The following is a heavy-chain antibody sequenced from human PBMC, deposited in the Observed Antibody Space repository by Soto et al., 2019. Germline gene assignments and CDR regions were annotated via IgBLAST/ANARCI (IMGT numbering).Heavy chain of an antibody. CDR2: ISYDGSNK. V-gene: IGHV3-30*18. Sequence: QVQLVESGGGVVQPGRSLRLSCAASGFTFSSYGMHWVRQAPGKGLEWVAVISYDGSNKYYADSVKGRFTISRDNSKNTLYLQMNSLRAEDTAVYYCAKSLDSGSYPGWGQGTLVTVSS. CDR1: GFTFSSYG. D-gene: IGHD1-26*01. CDR3: AKSLDSGSYPG. J-gene: IGHJ4*02.